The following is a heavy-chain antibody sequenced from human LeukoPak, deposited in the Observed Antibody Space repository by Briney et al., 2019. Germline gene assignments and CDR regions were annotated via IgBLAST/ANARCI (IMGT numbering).Heavy chain of an antibody. CDR2: INHNGNVN. V-gene: IGHV3-7*03. J-gene: IGHJ6*02. CDR1: GFTFSSYW. Sequence: GGSLRLSCAASGFTFSSYWMNWARQAPGQGLEWVASINHNGNVNYYVDSVKGRFTISRDNAENSLYLQMSTLRAEDTAVYFCARGGGLDVWGQGATVTVSS. D-gene: IGHD3-16*01. CDR3: ARGGGLDV.